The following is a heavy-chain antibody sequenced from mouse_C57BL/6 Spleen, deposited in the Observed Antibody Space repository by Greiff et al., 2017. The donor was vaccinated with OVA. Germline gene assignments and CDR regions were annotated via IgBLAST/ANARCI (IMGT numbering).Heavy chain of an antibody. V-gene: IGHV1-72*01. J-gene: IGHJ2*01. D-gene: IGHD2-2*01. CDR2: IDPNSCGT. CDR3: ARKWLDY. Sequence: QVQLKQPGAELVKPGASVKLSCKASGYTFTSYWMHWVKQRPGRGLEWIGRIDPNSCGTKYNEKFKSKATLTVDKPSSTAYMQLSSLTSEDSAVYYCARKWLDYWGQGTTLTVSS. CDR1: GYTFTSYW.